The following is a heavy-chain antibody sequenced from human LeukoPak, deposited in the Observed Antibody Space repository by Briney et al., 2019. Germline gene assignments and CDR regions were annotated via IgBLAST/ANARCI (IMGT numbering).Heavy chain of an antibody. CDR3: ASALGYCSGGSCYLYFDY. CDR2: IYPGDSDT. D-gene: IGHD2-15*01. J-gene: IGHJ4*02. V-gene: IGHV5-51*01. CDR1: GYSFTSYW. Sequence: GESLKISCKGSGYSFTSYWIGWVRQMPGKGLEWVGIIYPGDSDTRYSPSFQGQVTISADKSISTAYLQWSSLKASDTAMYYCASALGYCSGGSCYLYFDYWGQGTLVTVSS.